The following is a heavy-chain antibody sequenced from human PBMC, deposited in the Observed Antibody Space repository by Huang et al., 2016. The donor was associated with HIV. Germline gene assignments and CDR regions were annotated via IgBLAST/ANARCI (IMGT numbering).Heavy chain of an antibody. CDR2: IKQDESEK. D-gene: IGHD1-7*01. J-gene: IGHJ6*02. CDR1: TFTFGAYW. V-gene: IGHV3-7*01. Sequence: VESGGRSVQPGGSIKLSCVGSTFTFGAYWMSWVRQPPGEGLESVDNIKQDESEKYDVDSVKGRFNISRDNARKVLLLEMDDLRVEDTAIYFCATKTAGMDIWGQGTTVTVSS. CDR3: ATKTAGMDI.